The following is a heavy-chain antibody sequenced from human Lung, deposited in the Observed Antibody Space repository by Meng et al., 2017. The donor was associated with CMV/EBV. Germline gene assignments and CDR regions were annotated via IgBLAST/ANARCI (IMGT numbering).Heavy chain of an antibody. CDR1: GYTFTNYY. V-gene: IGHV1-46*01. CDR2: INSRSGTT. Sequence: SXXVSXXASGYTFTNYYLHWVRQAPGQGLEWMGMINSRSGTTTYSQKFQGRIAMTRDTSTSTVYLDLSSLRSEDSTAYYCGREEGSYDGSGAFDYWGQGTLVTVSS. D-gene: IGHD3-22*01. CDR3: GREEGSYDGSGAFDY. J-gene: IGHJ4*02.